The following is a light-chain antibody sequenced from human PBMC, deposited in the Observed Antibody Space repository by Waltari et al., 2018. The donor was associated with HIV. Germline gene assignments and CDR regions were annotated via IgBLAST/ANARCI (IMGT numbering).Light chain of an antibody. CDR1: SGSIASNY. J-gene: IGLJ3*02. Sequence: NFLLPQPHSVSESPGKTVTISCTRTSGSIASNYVQWYPCRPGSAPNIAIYEENQRPMGVRVRIAGSIDSSSNSASLTSSRLKTEDGGDYYCQCYDGSDGVFGGGTKLTVL. V-gene: IGLV6-57*03. CDR3: QCYDGSDGV. CDR2: EEN.